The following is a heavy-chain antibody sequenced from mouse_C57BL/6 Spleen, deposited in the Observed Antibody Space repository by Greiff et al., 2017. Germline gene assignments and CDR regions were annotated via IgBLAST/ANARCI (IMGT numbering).Heavy chain of an antibody. V-gene: IGHV14-2*01. CDR2: IDPEDGDT. Sequence: VQLQQSGAELVKPGASVKLSCTASGFNINDYYMHWVKQRTEQGLEWIGRIDPEDGDTKYAPKFQGKATITADTSSNTAYLQLSSLTSEDPAVYDCAREATVVDPWFAYWGQGTLVTVSA. CDR1: GFNINDYY. CDR3: AREATVVDPWFAY. D-gene: IGHD1-1*01. J-gene: IGHJ3*01.